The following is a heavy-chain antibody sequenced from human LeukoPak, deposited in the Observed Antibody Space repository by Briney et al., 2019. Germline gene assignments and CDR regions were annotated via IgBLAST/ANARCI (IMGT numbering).Heavy chain of an antibody. Sequence: GGSLRLSCAASGFTISSYGMHWVRQAPGKGLEWVAFIRYDGSNKYYADSVKGRFTISRDNSKNTLYLQMNSLRAEDTAVYYCAKVYSGSYRYWGQGTLVTVSS. CDR3: AKVYSGSYRY. V-gene: IGHV3-30*02. CDR2: IRYDGSNK. J-gene: IGHJ4*02. D-gene: IGHD1-26*01. CDR1: GFTISSYG.